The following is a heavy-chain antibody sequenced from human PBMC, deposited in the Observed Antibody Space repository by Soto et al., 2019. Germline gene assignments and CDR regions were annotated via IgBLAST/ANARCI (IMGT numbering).Heavy chain of an antibody. CDR3: ASSMPRSYFDY. J-gene: IGHJ4*02. V-gene: IGHV1-69*02. D-gene: IGHD2-2*01. CDR2: IIPILGIA. Sequence: QVQLVQSGAEVKKPGTSVKVSCKASGGTFSSYTISWVRQAPGQGLEWMGRIIPILGIANYAQKFQGRVTITADKSTSTAYMELSSLRSEDTAVYYCASSMPRSYFDYWGQGTLVTVSP. CDR1: GGTFSSYT.